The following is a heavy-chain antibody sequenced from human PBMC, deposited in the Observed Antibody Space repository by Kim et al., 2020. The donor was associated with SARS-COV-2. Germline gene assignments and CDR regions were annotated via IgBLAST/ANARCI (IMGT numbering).Heavy chain of an antibody. D-gene: IGHD5-18*01. J-gene: IGHJ6*02. V-gene: IGHV3-66*01. CDR3: ARVVGYSYGPYYYYGMDV. Sequence: KGRFTISRDNSKNTLYLQMNSLRAEDTAVYYCARVVGYSYGPYYYYGMDVWGQGTTVTVSS.